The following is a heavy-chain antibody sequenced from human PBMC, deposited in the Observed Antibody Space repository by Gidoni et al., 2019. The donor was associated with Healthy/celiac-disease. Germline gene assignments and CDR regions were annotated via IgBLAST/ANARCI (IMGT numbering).Heavy chain of an antibody. Sequence: QVQLVQSGSELKKPGDSVKVSCKGSGYTFTSYALTWVRQAPGQGLEWMGWINTDPGNPPYAQAFPGRFVFSLDTSVSAAYLQISSLRAEDTAVYYCAGDLARSSSWYGGRGWFDPWGQGTLVTVSS. CDR3: AGDLARSSSWYGGRGWFDP. V-gene: IGHV7-4-1*02. J-gene: IGHJ5*02. D-gene: IGHD6-13*01. CDR1: GYTFTSYA. CDR2: INTDPGNP.